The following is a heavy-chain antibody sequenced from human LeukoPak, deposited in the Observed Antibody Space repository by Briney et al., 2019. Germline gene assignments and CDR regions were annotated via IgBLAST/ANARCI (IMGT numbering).Heavy chain of an antibody. D-gene: IGHD3-22*01. V-gene: IGHV3-23*01. CDR3: AKDLSPNAYYYDSSGL. J-gene: IGHJ4*02. CDR1: GFTFSSYA. CDR2: ISGSGGST. Sequence: GGSLRLSCAASGFTFSSYAMSWVRQAPGKGLEWVSAISGSGGSTYYADSVKGRFTISRDDSKNTLYLQMNSLRAEDTAVYYCAKDLSPNAYYYDSSGLWGQGTLVTVSS.